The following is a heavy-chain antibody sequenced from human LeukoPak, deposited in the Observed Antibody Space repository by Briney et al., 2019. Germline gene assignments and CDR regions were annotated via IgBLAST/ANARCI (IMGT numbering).Heavy chain of an antibody. Sequence: PSETLSLTCAVYGGSFSGYYWSWIRQPPGKGLEWIGYIYYSGSTNYNPSLKSRVTISVGTSKNQFSLKLSSVTAADTAVYYCARSVEGYCRGGSCYSYSYYMDVWGKGTTVTVSS. CDR1: GGSFSGYY. V-gene: IGHV4-59*01. CDR3: ARSVEGYCRGGSCYSYSYYMDV. CDR2: IYYSGST. J-gene: IGHJ6*03. D-gene: IGHD2-15*01.